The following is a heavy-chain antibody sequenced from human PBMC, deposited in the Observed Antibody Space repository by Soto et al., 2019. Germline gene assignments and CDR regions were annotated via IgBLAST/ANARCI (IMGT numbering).Heavy chain of an antibody. V-gene: IGHV1-18*01. J-gene: IGHJ4*02. CDR3: AKYERGSGEYYLYY. D-gene: IGHD3-10*01. CDR2: ISAYNGNT. Sequence: ASVKVSCKASGYTFTSHGISWVRQAPGQGLEWMGWISAYNGNTNYAQKLQGRVTMTTDTSTSIAYMELRSLRSEDTAVYYCAKYERGSGEYYLYYWGRGTLVTVSS. CDR1: GYTFTSHG.